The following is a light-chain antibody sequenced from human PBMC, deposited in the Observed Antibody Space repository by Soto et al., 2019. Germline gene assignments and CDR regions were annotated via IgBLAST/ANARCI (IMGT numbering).Light chain of an antibody. Sequence: AIQLTQSPSSLSASVGDRVTITCRASQGIRSDVAWYQQKPGKAPKLLIYDAVTLQNGVPSRFSGGGSGSAFTLTISSLQPEDFAPYYCLQDYNYPRTFGPGTKLDI. J-gene: IGKJ3*01. V-gene: IGKV1-6*02. CDR2: DAV. CDR3: LQDYNYPRT. CDR1: QGIRSD.